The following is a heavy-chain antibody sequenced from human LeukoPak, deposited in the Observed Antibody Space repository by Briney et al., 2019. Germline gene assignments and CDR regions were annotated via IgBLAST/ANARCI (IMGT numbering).Heavy chain of an antibody. V-gene: IGHV3-53*04. D-gene: IGHD2-2*01. CDR1: GFTVSNNY. CDR3: AKDPDIVVVPAAIDY. Sequence: GGSLRLSCVVSGFTVSNNYMKWVRQAPGKGLEWVSTIYGGGSTYYADSVRGRFTISRHNSKNTLYLQMDSLRAEDTAVYYCAKDPDIVVVPAAIDYWGQGTLVTVSS. J-gene: IGHJ4*02. CDR2: IYGGGST.